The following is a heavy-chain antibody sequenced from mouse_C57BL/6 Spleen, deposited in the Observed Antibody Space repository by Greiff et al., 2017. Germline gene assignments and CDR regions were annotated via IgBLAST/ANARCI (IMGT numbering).Heavy chain of an antibody. V-gene: IGHV1-81*01. CDR3: ARRELGLAMGY. CDR1: GYTFTSYG. Sequence: VQGVESGAELARPGASVKLSCKASGYTFTSYGISWVKQRTGQGLEWIGEIYPRSGNTYYNEKFKGKATLTADKSSSTAYMELRSLTSEDSAVYFCARRELGLAMGYWGQGTSVTVSS. J-gene: IGHJ4*01. CDR2: IYPRSGNT. D-gene: IGHD4-1*01.